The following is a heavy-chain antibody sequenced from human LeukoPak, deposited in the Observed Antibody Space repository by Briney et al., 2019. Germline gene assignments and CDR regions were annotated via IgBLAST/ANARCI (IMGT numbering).Heavy chain of an antibody. V-gene: IGHV4-30-4*01. CDR3: ARANYVWGSYRYGVAFDI. Sequence: SETLSLTCTVSGGSISSGDYYWSWIRRPPGKGLEWIGYIYYSGSTYYNPSLKSRVTISVDTSKNQFSLKLSSVTAADTAVYYCARANYVWGSYRYGVAFDIWGQGTMVTVSS. CDR1: GGSISSGDYY. CDR2: IYYSGST. J-gene: IGHJ3*02. D-gene: IGHD3-16*02.